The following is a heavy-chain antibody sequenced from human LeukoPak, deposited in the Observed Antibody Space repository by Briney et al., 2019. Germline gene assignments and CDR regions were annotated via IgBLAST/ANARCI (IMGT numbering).Heavy chain of an antibody. CDR1: GGSLSSGGYS. D-gene: IGHD3-10*01. J-gene: IGHJ4*02. V-gene: IGHV4-30-2*01. CDR2: IYHSGST. Sequence: SETLSLTCAVSGGSLSSGGYSWSWIRPPPGKGLEWIGYIYHSGSTYYNPSLKSRVTISVDRSKNQFSLKLSSVTAADTAVYYCVKEVGYYFDYWGQGTLVTVSS. CDR3: VKEVGYYFDY.